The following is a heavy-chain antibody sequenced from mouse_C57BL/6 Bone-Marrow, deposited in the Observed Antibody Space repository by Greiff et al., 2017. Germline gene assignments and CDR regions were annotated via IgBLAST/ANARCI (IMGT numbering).Heavy chain of an antibody. J-gene: IGHJ1*03. CDR3: ARGTVVAHWYFDV. CDR2: IYPSDSET. CDR1: GYTFTSYW. Sequence: QVQLQQPGAELVRPGSSVKLSCKASGYTFTSYWMDWVKQRPGQGLEWIGNIYPSDSETHYNQKFKDKATLTVDKSSSTAYMQLSSLTSEDSAVYYCARGTVVAHWYFDVWGTGTTVTVSS. D-gene: IGHD1-1*01. V-gene: IGHV1-61*01.